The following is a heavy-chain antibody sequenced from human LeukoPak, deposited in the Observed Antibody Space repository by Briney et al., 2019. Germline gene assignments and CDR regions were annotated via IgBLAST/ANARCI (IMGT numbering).Heavy chain of an antibody. J-gene: IGHJ6*02. Sequence: GGSLRLSCAASGFTFSSYWMHWVRQAPGRGLGWVSRINSDGRSTNYADSVKGRFTISRDKAKNTLYLQMNSLRAEDTAVYYCAREGGVGAAIFGMDVWGQGTTVTVSS. CDR3: AREGGVGAAIFGMDV. CDR1: GFTFSSYW. V-gene: IGHV3-74*01. D-gene: IGHD1-26*01. CDR2: INSDGRST.